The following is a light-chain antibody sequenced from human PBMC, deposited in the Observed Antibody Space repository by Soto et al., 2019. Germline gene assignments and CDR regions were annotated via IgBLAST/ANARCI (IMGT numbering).Light chain of an antibody. Sequence: DIVLTQSPGSLSLSPGERATLSCRASQSVTSTYLCWYQQKPGQAPSLLIYGASSRATGIPDRFSGSGSGTDFTLTISRLEPEDFAVYYCQQYVSPPLTFGQGTRLEIK. CDR3: QQYVSPPLT. J-gene: IGKJ5*01. V-gene: IGKV3-20*01. CDR2: GAS. CDR1: QSVTSTY.